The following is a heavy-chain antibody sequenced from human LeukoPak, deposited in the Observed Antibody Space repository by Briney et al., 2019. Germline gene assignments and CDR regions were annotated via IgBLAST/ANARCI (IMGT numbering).Heavy chain of an antibody. D-gene: IGHD6-19*01. CDR3: AKPISGGLAVTADWFAP. Sequence: GGSLRLSCEASGSAFSFFAMSWLRQAPGKGLEWVSTINANSGTRSYAASVRGRFTISRDNSKNTLYLQLNTLRADDTAVYYCAKPISGGLAVTADWFAPWGQGTLVVVSS. V-gene: IGHV3-23*01. CDR2: INANSGTR. J-gene: IGHJ5*01. CDR1: GSAFSFFA.